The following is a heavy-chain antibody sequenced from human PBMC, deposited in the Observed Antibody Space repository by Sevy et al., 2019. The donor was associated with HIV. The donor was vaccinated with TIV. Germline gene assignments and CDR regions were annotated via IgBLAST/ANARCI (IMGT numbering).Heavy chain of an antibody. J-gene: IGHJ6*03. CDR3: ARDSGSYSPYYMDV. D-gene: IGHD1-26*01. Sequence: GGSLRLSCAASGFTFSSYSMNWVRQAPGKGLEWVSSISSSSSYIYYADSLKGRFTISRDNAKNSLYLQMNSLRAEDTAVYYCARDSGSYSPYYMDVWSKGTTVTVS. CDR2: ISSSSSYI. CDR1: GFTFSSYS. V-gene: IGHV3-21*01.